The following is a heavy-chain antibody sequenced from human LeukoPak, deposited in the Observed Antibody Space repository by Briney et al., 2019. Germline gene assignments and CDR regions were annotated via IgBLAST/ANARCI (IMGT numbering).Heavy chain of an antibody. Sequence: GGSLRLSCVASGFTFSSYGMHWVRQAPGKGLQWVAGISYDGIHKFYADSVKGRFTISRDSSKNTLYLQMNSLRAEDTAVYYCAKDPQQLIDYYDNTGGYWGQGTLVTVSS. CDR1: GFTFSSYG. D-gene: IGHD3-22*01. CDR3: AKDPQQLIDYYDNTGGY. J-gene: IGHJ4*02. V-gene: IGHV3-30*18. CDR2: ISYDGIHK.